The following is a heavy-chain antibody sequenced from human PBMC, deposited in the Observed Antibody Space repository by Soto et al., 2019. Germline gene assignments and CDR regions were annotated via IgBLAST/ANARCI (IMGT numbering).Heavy chain of an antibody. J-gene: IGHJ4*02. Sequence: ASVKVSCKASGGTFSSYAISWVRQAPGQGLEWMGRIIPILGIAKYAQKFQGRVTITADKSTSTAYMELSSLRSEDTAVYYCATSSGCSGGSCYFDYWGQGTLVTVSS. CDR2: IIPILGIA. D-gene: IGHD2-15*01. CDR3: ATSSGCSGGSCYFDY. V-gene: IGHV1-69*04. CDR1: GGTFSSYA.